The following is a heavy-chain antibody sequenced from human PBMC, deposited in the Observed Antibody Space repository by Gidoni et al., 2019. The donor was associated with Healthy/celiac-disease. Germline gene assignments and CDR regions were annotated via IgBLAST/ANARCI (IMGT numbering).Heavy chain of an antibody. V-gene: IGHV1-69*09. CDR1: GGTFSSYA. CDR2: IIPILGIA. CDR3: AASYFLPYYDILTGYFPPGYFDY. J-gene: IGHJ4*02. D-gene: IGHD3-9*01. Sequence: QVQLVQSGAEVKKPGSSVKVSCKASGGTFSSYAISWVRQAPGQGLEWMGRIIPILGIANYAQKFQGRVTITADKSTSTAYMELSSLRSEDTAVYYCAASYFLPYYDILTGYFPPGYFDYWGQGTLVTVSS.